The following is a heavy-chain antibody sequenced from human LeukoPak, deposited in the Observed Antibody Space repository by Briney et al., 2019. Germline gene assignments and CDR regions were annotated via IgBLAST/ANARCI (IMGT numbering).Heavy chain of an antibody. V-gene: IGHV1-58*02. D-gene: IGHD5-24*01. CDR3: AAGLEAATNMLDYYYYGMDV. Sequence: GASVKVSSKASGFTFSSSAMQWVRQARGQRLEWIGWIVVGSGNTNYAQKFQERVTITRDMSTSTAYMELSSLRSEDTAVYYCAAGLEAATNMLDYYYYGMDVWGQGTTVTVSS. CDR2: IVVGSGNT. CDR1: GFTFSSSA. J-gene: IGHJ6*02.